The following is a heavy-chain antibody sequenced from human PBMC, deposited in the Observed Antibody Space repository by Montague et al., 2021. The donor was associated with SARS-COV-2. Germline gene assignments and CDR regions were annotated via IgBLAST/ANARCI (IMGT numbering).Heavy chain of an antibody. Sequence: SETLSLTCTVSGVSISSAHYCWGWVRQTPGEGLEWIGNIFYDGTSRSNPSLNSRVTISVDTSKSQLSLRLSSVTAADTAVYFCARQKAWNVAPYYFDYWGQGTVVTVSS. V-gene: IGHV4-39*01. CDR1: GVSISSAHYC. CDR2: IFYDGTS. J-gene: IGHJ4*02. CDR3: ARQKAWNVAPYYFDY. D-gene: IGHD1-1*01.